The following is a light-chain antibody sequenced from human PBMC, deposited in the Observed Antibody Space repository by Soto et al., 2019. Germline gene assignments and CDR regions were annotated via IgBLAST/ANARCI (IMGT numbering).Light chain of an antibody. CDR1: NSDVGGFNY. CDR3: CSYTSRSTLV. V-gene: IGLV2-14*01. J-gene: IGLJ2*01. CDR2: EVT. Sequence: QSVLTQPASVSGSPGQSITISCTGTNSDVGGFNYVSWYQQHPDKAPKLIIFEVTDRPSGVSNRFSGSKSGNTASLTISGLQSEDEAEYYCCSYTSRSTLVFGGGTKVTVL.